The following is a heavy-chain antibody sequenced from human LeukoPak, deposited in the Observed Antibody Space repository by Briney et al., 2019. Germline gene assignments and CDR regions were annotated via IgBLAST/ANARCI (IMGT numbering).Heavy chain of an antibody. D-gene: IGHD3-16*02. CDR1: GFTFSSYS. CDR3: ASPALITFGGVIVRDY. CDR2: ISSSSSYI. V-gene: IGHV3-21*01. Sequence: GGSLRLSCAASGFTFSSYSMNWVRQAPGKGLEWVSSISSSSSYIYYADSVKGRFTISRDNAKNSLYLQMNSLRAEDTAVYYCASPALITFGGVIVRDYWGQGTLVTVSS. J-gene: IGHJ4*02.